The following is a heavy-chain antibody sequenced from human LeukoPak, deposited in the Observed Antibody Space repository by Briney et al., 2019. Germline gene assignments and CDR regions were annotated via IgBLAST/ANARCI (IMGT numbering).Heavy chain of an antibody. CDR2: IYSGGST. CDR3: ARDVTSGWYRFDP. D-gene: IGHD6-19*01. CDR1: GFTVSSNY. Sequence: GGSLRLSCAASGFTVSSNYVSWVRQAPGKGLEWVSVIYSGGSTYYADSVKGRFTISRDNSKNTLYLQMSSLRAEDTAVYYCARDVTSGWYRFDPWGQGTLVTVSS. J-gene: IGHJ5*02. V-gene: IGHV3-66*02.